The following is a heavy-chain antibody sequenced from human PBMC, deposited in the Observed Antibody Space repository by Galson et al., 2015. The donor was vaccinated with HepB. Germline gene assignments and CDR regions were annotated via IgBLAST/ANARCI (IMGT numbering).Heavy chain of an antibody. CDR2: IWYDSSNK. V-gene: IGHV3-33*01. D-gene: IGHD3-10*01. J-gene: IGHJ5*01. Sequence: SLRLSCAASGFTFGSYGMHWVRQAPGKGLEWVALIWYDSSNKYYVDSVKGRFTISRGNSKNTLYLQMNSLRADDTAVYYCAINPSTLLTPDDSWGQGTLVTVSS. CDR3: AINPSTLLTPDDS. CDR1: GFTFGSYG.